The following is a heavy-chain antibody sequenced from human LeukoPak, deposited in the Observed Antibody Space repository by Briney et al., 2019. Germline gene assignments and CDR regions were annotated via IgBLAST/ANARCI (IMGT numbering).Heavy chain of an antibody. CDR1: GYTFTSYD. Sequence: GASVKVSCKASGYTFTSYDINWVQQATGQGLEWMGWMNPNSGNTGYAQKFQGRVTMTRNTSISTAYMEPSSLRSEDTAVYYCARASKRSSSSPFGYWGQGTLVTVSS. CDR2: MNPNSGNT. V-gene: IGHV1-8*01. CDR3: ARASKRSSSSPFGY. J-gene: IGHJ4*02. D-gene: IGHD6-6*01.